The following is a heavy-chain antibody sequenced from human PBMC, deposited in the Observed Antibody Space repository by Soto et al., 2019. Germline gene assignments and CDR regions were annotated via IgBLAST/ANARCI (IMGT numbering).Heavy chain of an antibody. V-gene: IGHV3-7*03. CDR1: GFTFSMYS. CDR3: AIYHLIRPAHAFCYCSDV. J-gene: IGHJ6*02. D-gene: IGHD2-15*01. Sequence: AGTLSLSCTVSGFTFSMYSMSWVRQSQRQGLEWVAKVPQDEGDGPYANPVKGRLITSSVNGTNTLHPQLHNLRADDTAVYYWAIYHLIRPAHAFCYCSDVWGRGATVTVSS. CDR2: VPQDEGDG.